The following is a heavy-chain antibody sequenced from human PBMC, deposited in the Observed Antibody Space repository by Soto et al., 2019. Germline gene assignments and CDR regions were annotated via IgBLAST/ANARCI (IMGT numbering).Heavy chain of an antibody. CDR2: INPKNGDT. V-gene: IGHV1-2*04. D-gene: IGHD6-13*01. J-gene: IGHJ4*02. CDR1: GYTFTSYA. CDR3: ARDQGNSSSWPIDF. Sequence: ASVKVSCKASGYTFTSYAMHWVRQAPGQGLEWMGYINPKNGDTTYEQKFQGWVTMTRDTSVNTAYIDLRSLRFNDTAVYYCARDQGNSSSWPIDFWGQGTQVTVSS.